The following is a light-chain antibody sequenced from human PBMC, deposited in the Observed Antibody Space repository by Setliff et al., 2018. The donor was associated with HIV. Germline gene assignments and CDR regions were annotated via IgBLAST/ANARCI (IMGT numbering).Light chain of an antibody. Sequence: QSVLTQPASVSGSPGQSINISGTGTSSDVGGYDYVSWYQQHPGKVPKLLLYEVGNLPSGVSNRFSGSKSGNTASLTISGLQAEDEADYYCCSYTSSTTLVFGTGTKATVL. J-gene: IGLJ1*01. CDR2: EVG. CDR3: CSYTSSTTLV. V-gene: IGLV2-14*01. CDR1: SSDVGGYDY.